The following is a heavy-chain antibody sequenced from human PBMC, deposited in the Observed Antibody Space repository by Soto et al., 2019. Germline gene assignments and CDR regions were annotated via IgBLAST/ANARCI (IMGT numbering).Heavy chain of an antibody. Sequence: QVQLVQSGAEVKKPGASVKVSCKASGYTFTSYGNSWVRQAPGQRLERMGWISAYHGNTNYAQKRRGRVAMTTHTSTSTAYMELRSRRSVATAVYYCARSRIAARTSRYWFDPWGQGTLVTVSS. V-gene: IGHV1-18*01. CDR2: ISAYHGNT. CDR1: GYTFTSYG. CDR3: ARSRIAARTSRYWFDP. J-gene: IGHJ5*02. D-gene: IGHD6-6*01.